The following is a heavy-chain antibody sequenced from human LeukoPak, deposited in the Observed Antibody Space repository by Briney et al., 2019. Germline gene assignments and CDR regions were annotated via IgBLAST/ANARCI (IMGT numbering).Heavy chain of an antibody. CDR1: GFTFSSYS. Sequence: GGSLRLSCAASGFTFSSYSMNWVRQAPGKGLVWVSSISSSSSYIYYADSVKGRFTISRDNAKNSLYLQMNSLRAEDTAVYYCAREDYGDYLSYFDYWGQGTLVTVSS. D-gene: IGHD4-17*01. CDR2: ISSSSSYI. J-gene: IGHJ4*02. V-gene: IGHV3-21*01. CDR3: AREDYGDYLSYFDY.